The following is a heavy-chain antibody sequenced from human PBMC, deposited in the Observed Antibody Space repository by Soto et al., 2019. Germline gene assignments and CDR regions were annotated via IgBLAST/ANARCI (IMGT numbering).Heavy chain of an antibody. J-gene: IGHJ4*02. CDR2: ISGSGGST. Sequence: GGSLRLSCAASGFTFSSYAMSWVRQAPGKGLEWVSVISGSGGSTYYADSVKGRFTISRDNSKNTLYLQMNSLRAEDTAVYYCANGGGYSYGYRWDYFDYWGQGTLVTVSS. CDR1: GFTFSSYA. CDR3: ANGGGYSYGYRWDYFDY. V-gene: IGHV3-23*01. D-gene: IGHD5-18*01.